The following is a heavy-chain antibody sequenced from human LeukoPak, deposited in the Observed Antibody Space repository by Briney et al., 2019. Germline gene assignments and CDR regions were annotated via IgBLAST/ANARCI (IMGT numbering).Heavy chain of an antibody. D-gene: IGHD6-13*01. CDR2: IYHSGST. Sequence: GSLRLSCIASGFTFSDYWMHWVRQPPGKGLEWIGEIYHSGSTNYNPSLKSRVTISVDKSKNQFSLKLSSVTAADTAVYYCARESYSSSLFYYYYGMDVWGQGTTVTVSS. J-gene: IGHJ6*02. CDR1: GFTFSDYW. V-gene: IGHV4-4*02. CDR3: ARESYSSSLFYYYYGMDV.